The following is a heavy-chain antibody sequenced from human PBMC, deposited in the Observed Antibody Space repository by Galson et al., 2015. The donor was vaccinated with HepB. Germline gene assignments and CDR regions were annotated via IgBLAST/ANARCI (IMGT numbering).Heavy chain of an antibody. V-gene: IGHV3-33*01. CDR2: IWYDGSNK. CDR3: GTNKGGYYYGSSGYSNFDY. CDR1: GFTFSSYG. J-gene: IGHJ4*02. D-gene: IGHD3-22*01. Sequence: SLRLSCAASGFTFSSYGMHWVRQAPGKGLEWVAVIWYDGSNKYYADSVKGRFTISRDNSKNTLYLQMNSLRAEDTAVYYCGTNKGGYYYGSSGYSNFDYWGQGTLVTVSS.